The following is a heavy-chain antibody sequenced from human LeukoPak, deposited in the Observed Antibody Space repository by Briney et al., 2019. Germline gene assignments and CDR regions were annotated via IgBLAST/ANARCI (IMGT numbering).Heavy chain of an antibody. Sequence: SETLSLTCTVSGGSISSYYWSWNRQPPGKGLELIGYMYDSGSTNYNPSLKSRVTISVDTSKNQFSLRLSSVTAADTAVYYCARHGGSYTFDFWGQGVLVTVSS. V-gene: IGHV4-59*01. J-gene: IGHJ4*02. CDR3: ARHGGSYTFDF. D-gene: IGHD1-26*01. CDR2: MYDSGST. CDR1: GGSISSYY.